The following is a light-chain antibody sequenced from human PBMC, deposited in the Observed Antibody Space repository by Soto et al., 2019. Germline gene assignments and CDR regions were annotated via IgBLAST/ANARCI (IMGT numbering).Light chain of an antibody. Sequence: DIQMTQSPSSLSASVRDRVTITCRASQTISTHLNWYQQKPGKAPKLLIYAASTLQSGVPSRFSGSGSGTEVTLTINSLQPEDVATYYCQQSLTIPYTFGQGTKLEIK. CDR1: QTISTH. V-gene: IGKV1-39*01. J-gene: IGKJ2*01. CDR2: AAS. CDR3: QQSLTIPYT.